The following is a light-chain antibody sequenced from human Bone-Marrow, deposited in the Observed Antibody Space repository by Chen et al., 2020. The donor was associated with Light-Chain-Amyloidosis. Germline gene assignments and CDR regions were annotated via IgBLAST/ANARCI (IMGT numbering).Light chain of an antibody. V-gene: IGKV4-1*01. CDR2: WAS. J-gene: IGKJ2*01. CDR1: QSVLYSSNNKNY. CDR3: QQYYSTPYT. Sequence: DIVMTQSPDSLAVSLGERATINYKSSQSVLYSSNNKNYLAWYQQKPGQPPKLLIYWASTRESGVPDRFSDSGSGTDFTLTISSLQAEDVAVYYCQQYYSTPYTFGQGTKLEIK.